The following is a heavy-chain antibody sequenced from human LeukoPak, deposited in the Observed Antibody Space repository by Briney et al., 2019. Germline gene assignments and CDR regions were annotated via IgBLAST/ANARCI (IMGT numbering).Heavy chain of an antibody. V-gene: IGHV1-3*03. CDR1: GYTFTSYA. CDR3: ARVHLGGCPDY. J-gene: IGHJ4*02. D-gene: IGHD6-19*01. CDR2: INAGNGNT. Sequence: ASVKVSCKASGYTFTSYAMHWVRQAPGQRLEWTGWINAGNGNTKYSQEFQGRVTITRDTSASTAYMGLSGLRSEDMAVYYCARVHLGGCPDYWGQGTLVTVSS.